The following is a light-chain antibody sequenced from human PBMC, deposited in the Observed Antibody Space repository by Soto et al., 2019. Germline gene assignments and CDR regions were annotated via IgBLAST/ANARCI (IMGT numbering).Light chain of an antibody. CDR3: SSYASSSTLYV. CDR2: EVS. J-gene: IGLJ1*01. Sequence: QSALTQPASVSGSPGQSITISCTGTSSDVGGYNYVSWYQQYPGKAPKLIIYEVSDWPSGVSNRFSGSKSGNTASLTISGLQAEDEADYYCSSYASSSTLYVFGTGTKLTVL. CDR1: SSDVGGYNY. V-gene: IGLV2-14*01.